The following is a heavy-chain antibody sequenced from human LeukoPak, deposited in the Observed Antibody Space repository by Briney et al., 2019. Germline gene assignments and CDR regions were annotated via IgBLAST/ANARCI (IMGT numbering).Heavy chain of an antibody. D-gene: IGHD3-22*01. V-gene: IGHV3-53*01. J-gene: IGHJ4*02. CDR2: IYSGGST. CDR3: AREGYYYDSSGYRSYFDY. CDR1: GFTVSSNY. Sequence: GGSLRLSCAASGFTVSSNYMNWVRQAPGKGLEWVSVIYSGGSTYYADSVKGRFTISRDHSKNTLYLQMNSLRAEDTAVYYCAREGYYYDSSGYRSYFDYWGQGTLVTVSS.